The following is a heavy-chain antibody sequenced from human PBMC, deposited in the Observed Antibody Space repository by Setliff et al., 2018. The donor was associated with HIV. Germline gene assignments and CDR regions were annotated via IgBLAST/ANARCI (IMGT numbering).Heavy chain of an antibody. Sequence: PGGSLRLSCVGSGFTFSDYEMNWVRQAPGKGLEWVANINEDGREKYHVDSVKGRFTISRDNAKSELYLQMNSLRVEDTAVYYCAKGGWYCSATTCGNRWYDPWGQGALVTVSS. D-gene: IGHD2-15*01. CDR3: AKGGWYCSATTCGNRWYDP. J-gene: IGHJ5*02. V-gene: IGHV3-7*03. CDR2: INEDGREK. CDR1: GFTFSDYE.